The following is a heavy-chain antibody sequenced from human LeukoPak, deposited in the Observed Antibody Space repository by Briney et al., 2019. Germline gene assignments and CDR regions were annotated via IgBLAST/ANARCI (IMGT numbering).Heavy chain of an antibody. Sequence: SGPTLVNPTQTLTLTCTFSGFSLSTGGMCVSWIRQPPGKALEWLALIDWDDDKYYSPSLKTRLTISKDSSKNQVVLTMTNMDPVDTATYYCARMGRPTKWFGDTMDYYGMDVWGKGTTVTVSP. V-gene: IGHV2-70*01. CDR2: IDWDDDK. CDR1: GFSLSTGGMC. D-gene: IGHD3-10*01. CDR3: ARMGRPTKWFGDTMDYYGMDV. J-gene: IGHJ6*04.